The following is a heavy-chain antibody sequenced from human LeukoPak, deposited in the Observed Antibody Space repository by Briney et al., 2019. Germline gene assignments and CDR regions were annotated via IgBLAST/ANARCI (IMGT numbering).Heavy chain of an antibody. CDR1: GYTFTSYY. D-gene: IGHD5-18*01. CDR3: ARDNSVDTAHFDY. CDR2: ISAYNGNT. Sequence: ASVKVSCKASGYTFTSYYMHWVRQAPGQGLEWMGWISAYNGNTNYAQKLQGRVTMTTDTSTSTAYMELRSLRSDDTTVYYCARDNSVDTAHFDYWGQGTLVTVSS. J-gene: IGHJ4*02. V-gene: IGHV1-18*04.